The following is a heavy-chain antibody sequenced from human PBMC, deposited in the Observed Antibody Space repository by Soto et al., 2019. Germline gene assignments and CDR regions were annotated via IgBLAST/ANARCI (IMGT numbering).Heavy chain of an antibody. V-gene: IGHV2-70*01. D-gene: IGHD4-17*01. J-gene: IGHJ5*02. CDR1: GFSLSTSGKC. Sequence: SGPTLVNPTHTLTLTCTFSGFSLSTSGKCVSWIRQPPGKALEWLALIDWDDDKYYSTSLKTRLTISKDTSKNQVVLTMTNMDPVDTATYYCARIGYGLTGYNWFDPWGQGTLVTVSS. CDR2: IDWDDDK. CDR3: ARIGYGLTGYNWFDP.